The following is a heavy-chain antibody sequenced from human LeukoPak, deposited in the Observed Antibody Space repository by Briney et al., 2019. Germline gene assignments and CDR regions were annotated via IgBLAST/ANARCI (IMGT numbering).Heavy chain of an antibody. D-gene: IGHD3-10*01. J-gene: IGHJ5*02. CDR2: IRGSGGST. Sequence: GGSLRLSCAASGFTFSSYGTSWVPPAPGKGLEWVSAIRGSGGSTYYADSVKGRFNISRDNSKNTLYLQMNSLRVEDTAVYYCARTSGRFGWFGELLLDPWGQGTLVTVSS. V-gene: IGHV3-23*01. CDR1: GFTFSSYG. CDR3: ARTSGRFGWFGELLLDP.